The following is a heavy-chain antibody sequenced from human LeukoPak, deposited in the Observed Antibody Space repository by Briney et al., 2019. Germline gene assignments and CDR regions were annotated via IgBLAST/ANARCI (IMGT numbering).Heavy chain of an antibody. CDR2: ISYDGSNK. J-gene: IGHJ4*02. Sequence: GGSLRLSCAASGFTFSSYAMHWVRQAPGKGLEWVAVISYDGSNKYYADSVKGRFTISRDNSKNTLYLQMNRLRAEDTAVYYCARAEGIVGATTEDWGQGTLVTVSS. CDR3: ARAEGIVGATTED. CDR1: GFTFSSYA. D-gene: IGHD1-26*01. V-gene: IGHV3-30-3*01.